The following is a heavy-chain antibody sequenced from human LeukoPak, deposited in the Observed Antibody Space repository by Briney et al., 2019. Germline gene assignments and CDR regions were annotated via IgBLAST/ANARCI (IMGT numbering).Heavy chain of an antibody. D-gene: IGHD3-22*01. CDR1: GGSISSSNW. Sequence: SETLSLTCAVSGGSISSSNWWSWVRQPPGKGLEWIGEIYHSGSTNYNPSLKSRVTISVDTSKNQFSLKLSSVTAADTAVYYCARVPYYYDSSGYFDYWGQGTLVTVSS. J-gene: IGHJ4*02. CDR3: ARVPYYYDSSGYFDY. CDR2: IYHSGST. V-gene: IGHV4-4*02.